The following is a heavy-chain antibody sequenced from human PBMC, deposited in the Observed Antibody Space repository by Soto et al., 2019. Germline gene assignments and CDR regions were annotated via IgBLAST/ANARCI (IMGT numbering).Heavy chain of an antibody. CDR1: GYAFTTYA. Sequence: QVQLVQSGAEVKTPGASVRVSCRGSGYAFTTYAIHWLRQAPGQRLEWLGGINAGNGDTKYSEKMQGRVTITRDTFANTAYMELSSLAFEDTAVYFCAKGSVVVVPPTVGAFGLDYWGQGTQVTVSS. D-gene: IGHD2-21*01. V-gene: IGHV1-3*01. CDR3: AKGSVVVVPPTVGAFGLDY. CDR2: INAGNGDT. J-gene: IGHJ4*02.